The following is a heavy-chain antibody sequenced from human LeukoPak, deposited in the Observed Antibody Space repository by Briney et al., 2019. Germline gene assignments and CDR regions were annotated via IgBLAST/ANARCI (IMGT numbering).Heavy chain of an antibody. CDR3: ARAGVYGDYNSVGFDY. V-gene: IGHV4-30-2*01. Sequence: SETLSLTSSVSAVSISSGGYSRSWIRQPPGKGLEWIGYIYHSGSTYYNPSLKSRVTISVDRSKNQFSLKLSSVTAADTAVYYCARAGVYGDYNSVGFDYWGQGTLVTVSS. D-gene: IGHD4-17*01. CDR1: AVSISSGGYS. CDR2: IYHSGST. J-gene: IGHJ4*02.